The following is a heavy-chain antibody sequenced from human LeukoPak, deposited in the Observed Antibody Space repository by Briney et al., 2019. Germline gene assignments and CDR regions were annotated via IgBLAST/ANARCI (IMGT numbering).Heavy chain of an antibody. D-gene: IGHD5-18*01. CDR3: ARTPDTAMVEDY. CDR2: IYYSGST. Sequence: SQTLSLTCTVSGGSISSGDYYWSWIRQPPGKGLEWIGYIYYSGSTYYNPSLKSRVTISVDTSKNQFSLKLSSVTAADTAVHYCARTPDTAMVEDYWGQGTLVTVSS. J-gene: IGHJ4*02. V-gene: IGHV4-30-4*01. CDR1: GGSISSGDYY.